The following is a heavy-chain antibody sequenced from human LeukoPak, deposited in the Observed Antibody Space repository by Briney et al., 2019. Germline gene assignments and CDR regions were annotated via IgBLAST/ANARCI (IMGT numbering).Heavy chain of an antibody. J-gene: IGHJ3*02. CDR2: ISGSGGST. CDR1: GFTFSSYA. V-gene: IGHV3-23*01. CDR3: AKDLRYCSSTSCYQGAFDI. Sequence: PGGSLRLSCAASGFTFSSYAMSWVRQAPGKGLEWVSAISGSGGSTYYADSVKGRFTISRDNSKNTLYLQMNSLRAEDTAVYYCAKDLRYCSSTSCYQGAFDIWGQGTMVTVSS. D-gene: IGHD2-2*01.